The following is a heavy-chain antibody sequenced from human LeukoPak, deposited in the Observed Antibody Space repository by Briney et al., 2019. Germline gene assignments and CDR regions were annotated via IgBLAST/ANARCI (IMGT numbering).Heavy chain of an antibody. CDR1: GYTFTRYG. Sequence: ASVKVSCKASGYTFTRYGISWVRQAPGQGLEWMGWISAYNGNTNYAQNLQRGLTMTTDTSTSPADMELRSLSSDDTAVYYCARGQLLWGRPSANWFAPWGQGTLVTVSS. CDR2: ISAYNGNT. J-gene: IGHJ5*02. V-gene: IGHV1-18*01. CDR3: ARGQLLWGRPSANWFAP. D-gene: IGHD2-2*01.